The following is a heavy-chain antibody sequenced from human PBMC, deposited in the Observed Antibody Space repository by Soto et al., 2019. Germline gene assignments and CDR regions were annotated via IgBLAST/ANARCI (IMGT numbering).Heavy chain of an antibody. Sequence: VKVSCEASGYTFTRYAMHWVREAPGQRRWWRGWINAGKGNTKYTQKLQGRVTITRDTSASTAYMEESSVRAEDTAVDYCARSFMTFGVVICTDYSVMDVWGQGPRSPSP. D-gene: IGHD3-3*01. J-gene: IGHJ6*02. CDR2: INAGKGNT. V-gene: IGHV1-3*01. CDR1: GYTFTRYA. CDR3: ARSFMTFGVVICTDYSVMDV.